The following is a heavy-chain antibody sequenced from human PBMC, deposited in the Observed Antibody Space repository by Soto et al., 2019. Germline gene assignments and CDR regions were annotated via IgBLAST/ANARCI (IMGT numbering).Heavy chain of an antibody. V-gene: IGHV3-23*01. J-gene: IGHJ3*02. CDR2: TSGCGCST. Sequence: PGGSLRRSWSVGGSTFSSYAMSCGPPPPWTGLAWVSATSGCGCSTYYSDSVKGRFTISRDISNNTLYLQMNSLRAEDPAVYYCAKGKHAFDIWGQGTMVTVSS. CDR1: GSTFSSYA. CDR3: AKGKHAFDI.